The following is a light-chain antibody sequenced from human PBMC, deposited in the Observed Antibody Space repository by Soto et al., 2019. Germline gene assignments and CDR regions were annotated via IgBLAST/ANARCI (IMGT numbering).Light chain of an antibody. CDR3: KSYEGSNIYV. V-gene: IGLV2-8*01. Sequence: QSVLTPPPSASGSPGQSVPISCTGTSSDVGGYNYVSWYQQHPGKAPKLMIYEVNKRPSGVPDRFSGSKSGNTASLTVSGLQAEDEADYYCKSYEGSNIYVFGTGTKVTVL. CDR1: SSDVGGYNY. CDR2: EVN. J-gene: IGLJ1*01.